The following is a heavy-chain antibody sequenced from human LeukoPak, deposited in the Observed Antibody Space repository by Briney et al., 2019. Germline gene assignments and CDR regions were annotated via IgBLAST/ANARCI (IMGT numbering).Heavy chain of an antibody. D-gene: IGHD5-24*01. CDR1: GFTFRNEE. Sequence: GGSLRLSCVVSGFTFRNEEMNWVRQAPGKGLEWIAYISNTGSPIHYGDSVKGRFTISRDNAKSSLFLQMNSLRPDDTAIYHCARGGNYAPFDYWGQGALVAVSS. V-gene: IGHV3-48*03. J-gene: IGHJ4*02. CDR3: ARGGNYAPFDY. CDR2: ISNTGSPI.